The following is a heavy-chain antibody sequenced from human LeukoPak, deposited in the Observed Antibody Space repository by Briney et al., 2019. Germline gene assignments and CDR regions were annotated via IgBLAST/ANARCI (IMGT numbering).Heavy chain of an antibody. Sequence: GESLKISCKGSGYSFTSYWVSWVRQMPGKGREWMGRIDPSDSYTNYSPSFQGHVTISADKSISTAYLQWSSLKASDTAMYYCAVWFGELYSPNYYYYGMDVWGKGTTVTVSS. CDR2: IDPSDSYT. V-gene: IGHV5-10-1*01. CDR1: GYSFTSYW. D-gene: IGHD3-10*01. J-gene: IGHJ6*04. CDR3: AVWFGELYSPNYYYYGMDV.